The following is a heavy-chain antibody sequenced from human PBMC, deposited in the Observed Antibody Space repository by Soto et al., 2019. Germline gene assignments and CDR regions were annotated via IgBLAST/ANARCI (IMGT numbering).Heavy chain of an antibody. CDR3: ASTWDDGGNHGVFDS. J-gene: IGHJ4*02. V-gene: IGHV1-69*12. Sequence: QVQLVQSGAEVKKPGSSVKVSCKASGGTFSSYAISWVRQAPGQGLEWMGGIIPIFGTANYVQKFQARVTIPADESTSTANMERSSLRSEDTAVYYCASTWDDGGNHGVFDSWGQGTLVTVSS. D-gene: IGHD4-17*01. CDR1: GGTFSSYA. CDR2: IIPIFGTA.